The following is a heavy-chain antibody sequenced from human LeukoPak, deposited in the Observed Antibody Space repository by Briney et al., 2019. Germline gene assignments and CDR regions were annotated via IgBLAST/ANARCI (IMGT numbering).Heavy chain of an antibody. CDR2: ISGSGGST. J-gene: IGHJ4*02. CDR1: GFTLSSYA. V-gene: IGHV3-23*01. CDR3: VRSYYDSSGHYYFDY. D-gene: IGHD3-22*01. Sequence: GGSLRLSCAASGFTLSSYAMSWVRQAPGKGLEWVSAISGSGGSTYYADSVKGRFTISRDNSKNTLYLQMNSLRAEDTAVYYCVRSYYDSSGHYYFDYWGQGTLVTVSS.